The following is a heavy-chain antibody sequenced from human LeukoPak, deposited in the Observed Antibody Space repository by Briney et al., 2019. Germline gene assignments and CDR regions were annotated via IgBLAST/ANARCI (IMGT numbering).Heavy chain of an antibody. Sequence: ASVKVSFKASGGTFSSYAISWVRQAPGQGLEWMGRIIPIFGTANYAQKFQGRVTITTDESTSTAYMELSSLRSEDTAVYYCARGTAAGTYFDYWGQGTLVTVSS. CDR2: IIPIFGTA. D-gene: IGHD6-13*01. V-gene: IGHV1-69*05. CDR3: ARGTAAGTYFDY. CDR1: GGTFSSYA. J-gene: IGHJ4*02.